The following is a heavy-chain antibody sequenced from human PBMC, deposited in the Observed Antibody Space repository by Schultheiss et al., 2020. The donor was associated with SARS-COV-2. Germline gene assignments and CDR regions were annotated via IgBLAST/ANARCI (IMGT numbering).Heavy chain of an antibody. CDR3: AREGALGYCAAGTCKSLDY. CDR1: GFTFSSYW. CDR2: INSDGSST. Sequence: GGSLRLSCAASGFTFSSYWMHWVRQAPGKGLVWVSRINSDGSSTSYADSVKGRFTISRDNAKNTLYLQMNSLRAEDTAVYYCAREGALGYCAAGTCKSLDYWGQGTLVIVSS. J-gene: IGHJ4*02. D-gene: IGHD2-15*01. V-gene: IGHV3-74*01.